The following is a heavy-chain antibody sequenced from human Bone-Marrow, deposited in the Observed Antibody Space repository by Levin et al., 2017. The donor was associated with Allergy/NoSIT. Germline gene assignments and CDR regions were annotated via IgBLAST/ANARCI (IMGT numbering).Heavy chain of an antibody. CDR1: GGTFNTYS. J-gene: IGHJ6*03. D-gene: IGHD6-19*01. V-gene: IGHV1-69*02. CDR2: IVPKLGVV. CDR3: ANEVRIRTEVAGTFYYFMDV. Sequence: SVKVSCKASGGTFNTYSISWVRQAPGQGLEWMGRIVPKLGVVDYAHKFQDRVTLTADKSTSTAYMDLSGRRSGDTALYYCANEVRIRTEVAGTFYYFMDVWGKGTTVIVSS.